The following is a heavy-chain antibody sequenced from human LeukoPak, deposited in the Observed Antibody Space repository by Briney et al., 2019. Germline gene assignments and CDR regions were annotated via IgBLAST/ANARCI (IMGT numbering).Heavy chain of an antibody. CDR3: ARDHRTSGGYYFDY. CDR2: ISGMSSTI. D-gene: IGHD3-22*01. J-gene: IGHJ4*02. V-gene: IGHV3-48*01. Sequence: GGSLRLSGAASGFTFSSYSMNWVRQAPGKGLEWVSYISGMSSTIYYADSVKGRFTISRDNAEHSVYLQMNSLRAEDAAVYYCARDHRTSGGYYFDYWGQGTLVTVSS. CDR1: GFTFSSYS.